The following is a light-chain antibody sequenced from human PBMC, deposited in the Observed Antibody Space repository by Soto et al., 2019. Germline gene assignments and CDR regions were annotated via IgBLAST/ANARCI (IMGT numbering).Light chain of an antibody. V-gene: IGKV1-5*03. Sequence: IRMTHAPSSLSGSGGDIVTITCRASQGISSYLAWYQQKPGKAPKLLIYKASTLKSGVPSRFSGSGSGTEFTLTISSLQPDDFATYYCQHYNSYSEAFGQGTKV. J-gene: IGKJ1*01. CDR3: QHYNSYSEA. CDR2: KAS. CDR1: QGISSY.